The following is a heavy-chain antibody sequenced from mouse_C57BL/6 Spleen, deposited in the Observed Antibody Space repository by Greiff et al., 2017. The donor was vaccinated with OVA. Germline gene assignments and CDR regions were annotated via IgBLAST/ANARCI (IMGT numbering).Heavy chain of an antibody. J-gene: IGHJ1*03. CDR3: ARGTYGYDWYFDV. D-gene: IGHD2-2*01. V-gene: IGHV1-53*01. CDR1: GYTFTSYW. CDR2: INPSNGGT. Sequence: QVQLQQPGTELVKPGASVKLSCKASGYTFTSYWMHWVKQRPGQGLEWIGNINPSNGGTNYNEKFKSKATLTVDKSSSTAYMQLSSLTSEDSAVYYGARGTYGYDWYFDVWGTGTTVTVSS.